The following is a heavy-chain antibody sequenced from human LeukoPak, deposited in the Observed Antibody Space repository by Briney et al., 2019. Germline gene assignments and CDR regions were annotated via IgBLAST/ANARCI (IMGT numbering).Heavy chain of an antibody. CDR2: IYDDGST. CDR1: GGSIINGDYY. V-gene: IGHV4-30-4*01. Sequence: SETLSLTCTLSGGSIINGDYYWSWIRQPPGKGLEWIGYIYDDGSTYYNPSLKSRVTISIDTSKNQFSLNLRSVTAAGTAAYYCARLTGSGEVFDSWGQGTLVTVSS. CDR3: ARLTGSGEVFDS. J-gene: IGHJ4*02. D-gene: IGHD1-14*01.